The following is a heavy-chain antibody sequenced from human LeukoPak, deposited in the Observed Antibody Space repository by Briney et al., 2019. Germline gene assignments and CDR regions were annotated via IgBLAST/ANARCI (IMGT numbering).Heavy chain of an antibody. CDR1: GYSFTGYY. V-gene: IGHV1-2*02. D-gene: IGHD6-13*01. CDR3: AKIKQQLVYFDY. J-gene: IGHJ4*02. CDR2: INPNSGGT. Sequence: APVKVSCKASGYSFTGYYIHWVRQAPGQGLEWMGWINPNSGGTNYAQKFQGRVTMTRDTSISTAYMELSSLRSDDTAVYYCAKIKQQLVYFDYWGQGTLVTVSS.